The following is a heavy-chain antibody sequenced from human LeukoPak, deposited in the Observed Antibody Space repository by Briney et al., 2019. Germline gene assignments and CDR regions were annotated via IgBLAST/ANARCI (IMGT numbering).Heavy chain of an antibody. CDR3: VRRATTVTTYYFDY. CDR1: GGSISSGGYS. V-gene: IGHV4-30-2*01. J-gene: IGHJ4*02. Sequence: SETLSLTCAVSGGSISSGGYSWSWIRQPPGKGLEWIGYIYHSGSTYYNPSLKSRVTISVDRSRNQFSLKLSSVTAADTAVYYCVRRATTVTTYYFDYWGQGTLVTVSS. CDR2: IYHSGST. D-gene: IGHD4-17*01.